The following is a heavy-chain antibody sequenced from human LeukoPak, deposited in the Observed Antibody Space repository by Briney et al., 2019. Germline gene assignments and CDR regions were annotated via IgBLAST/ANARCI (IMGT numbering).Heavy chain of an antibody. J-gene: IGHJ3*02. CDR1: EFTFNNYA. D-gene: IGHD1-26*01. CDR2: ISGGGST. CDR3: AKSRWETYAVRAFNI. V-gene: IGHV3-23*01. Sequence: GGSLRLSCAASEFTFNNYAMTWVRQAPGKGLEWVSAISGGGSTYYADSVKGRFTISRDNPKNALYLQMNSLRAEDTAVYYCAKSRWETYAVRAFNIWGQGTMVTVSS.